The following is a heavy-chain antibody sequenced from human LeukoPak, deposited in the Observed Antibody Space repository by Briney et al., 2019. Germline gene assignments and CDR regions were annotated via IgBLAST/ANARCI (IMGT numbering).Heavy chain of an antibody. CDR2: INPSGGST. J-gene: IGHJ3*02. CDR3: ARITPLGGDLYASDI. Sequence: ASVKVSCKASGYPFTSYYMHWVRQAPGQGLEWMGIINPSGGSTSYAQKFQGRVTMTRDASTSTVYMELSSVRPPTTAVSYCARITPLGGDLYASDIWGQGTMVTVSS. V-gene: IGHV1-46*01. CDR1: GYPFTSYY. D-gene: IGHD3-16*01.